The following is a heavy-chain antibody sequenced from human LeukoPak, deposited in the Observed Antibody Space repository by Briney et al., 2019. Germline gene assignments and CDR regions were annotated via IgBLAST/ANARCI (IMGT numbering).Heavy chain of an antibody. V-gene: IGHV4-59*01. CDR1: GGSIISYY. CDR2: IYYSWST. CDR3: AREIEAQTTYCAFDI. J-gene: IGHJ3*02. Sequence: SETLSLTCTVSGGSIISYYWSWIRQPPGKGLEWIGYIYYSWSTNYNPSLKSRVTISVDTSKNQFSLKLTSVTAADTAVYYCAREIEAQTTYCAFDIWGQGTMVTVSS. D-gene: IGHD2-21*01.